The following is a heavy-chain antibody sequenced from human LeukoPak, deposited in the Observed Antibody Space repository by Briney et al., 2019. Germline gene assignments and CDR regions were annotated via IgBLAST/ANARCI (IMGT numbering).Heavy chain of an antibody. D-gene: IGHD6-19*01. V-gene: IGHV3-23*01. CDR2: IDASGGST. J-gene: IGHJ5*02. Sequence: GGSLRLSCAASGFTFSSYAMTWVRQAPGKGLEWGSSIDASGGSTFYTDSVRGRFTISRDNSKDTFFLQMNTLRDAGTAVYYCAKGSASGWYGWFAPWGQGTLVTVSS. CDR3: AKGSASGWYGWFAP. CDR1: GFTFSSYA.